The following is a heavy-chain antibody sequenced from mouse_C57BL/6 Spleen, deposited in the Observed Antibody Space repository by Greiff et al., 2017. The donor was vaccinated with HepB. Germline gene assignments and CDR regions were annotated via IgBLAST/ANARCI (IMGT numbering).Heavy chain of an antibody. Sequence: VQLQQSGAELVKPGASVKMSCKASGYTFTSYWITWVKQRPGQGLEWIGDIYPGSGSTNYNEKFKSKATLTVDTSSSTAYMQLSSLTSEDSAVYYCAADYDYGGAWFAYWGQGTLVTVSA. D-gene: IGHD2-4*01. J-gene: IGHJ3*01. CDR2: IYPGSGST. CDR1: GYTFTSYW. CDR3: AADYDYGGAWFAY. V-gene: IGHV1-55*01.